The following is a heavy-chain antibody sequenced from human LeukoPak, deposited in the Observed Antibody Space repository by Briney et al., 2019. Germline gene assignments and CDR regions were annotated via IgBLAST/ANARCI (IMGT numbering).Heavy chain of an antibody. CDR3: ARRTTGKQQLPGYNWFDP. J-gene: IGHJ5*02. Sequence: SETLSLTCTVSGGSISSSSYYWGWIRQPPGKGLEWIGSIYYSGSTYYNPSLKSRVTISVDTSKNQFSLKLSSVTAADTAVYYCARRTTGKQQLPGYNWFDPWGQGTLVTVSS. V-gene: IGHV4-39*01. D-gene: IGHD6-13*01. CDR2: IYYSGST. CDR1: GGSISSSSYY.